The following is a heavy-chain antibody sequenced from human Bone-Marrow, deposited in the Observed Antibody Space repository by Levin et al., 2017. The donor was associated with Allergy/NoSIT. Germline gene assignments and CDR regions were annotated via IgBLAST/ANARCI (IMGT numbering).Heavy chain of an antibody. CDR1: GGSIRSSTW. J-gene: IGHJ4*02. CDR3: ARDPLDYGTNSGNY. D-gene: IGHD4-17*01. CDR2: IYHGGRT. Sequence: SQTLSLTCPVSGGSIRSSTWWSWVRQPPGKGLEWIGEIYHGGRTNYNPSLRSRVTMSVDKSQNQFSLNLNSVTAADTAVYYCARDPLDYGTNSGNYWGQGTLVTVSS. V-gene: IGHV4-4*02.